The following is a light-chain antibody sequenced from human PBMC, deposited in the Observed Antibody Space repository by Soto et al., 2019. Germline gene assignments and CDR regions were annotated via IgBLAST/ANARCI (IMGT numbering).Light chain of an antibody. CDR3: QQRSNWPWT. Sequence: IVLTQSPGTLSLSPGERTTPSCRASQSISRYLAWYQQKPGQGPRLLIYGASSRATGTPDRFSGSGSGTDFTLTINRLEPEDFAIYYCQQRSNWPWTFGQGTKVDIK. J-gene: IGKJ1*01. V-gene: IGKV3D-20*02. CDR1: QSISRY. CDR2: GAS.